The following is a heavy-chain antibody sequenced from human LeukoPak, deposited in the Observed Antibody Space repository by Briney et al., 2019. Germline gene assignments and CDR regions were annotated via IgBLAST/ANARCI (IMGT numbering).Heavy chain of an antibody. CDR2: SNHSGST. V-gene: IGHV4-34*01. D-gene: IGHD3-9*01. J-gene: IGHJ5*02. CDR3: AREPGVLRYFDWLIRGNWFDP. CDR1: GGSFSGYY. Sequence: SETLSLTCAVYGGSFSGYYWSLIRQPPGKGLEWIGESNHSGSTNYNPSLKSRVTISVDTSKNQFSLKLSSVTAADTAVYYCAREPGVLRYFDWLIRGNWFDPWGQGTLVTVSS.